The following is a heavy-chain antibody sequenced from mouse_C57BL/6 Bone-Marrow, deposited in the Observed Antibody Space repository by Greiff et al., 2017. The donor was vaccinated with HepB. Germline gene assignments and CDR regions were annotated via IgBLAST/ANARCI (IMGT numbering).Heavy chain of an antibody. V-gene: IGHV1-42*01. CDR1: GYSFTGYY. CDR2: INPSTGGT. CDR3: ARKGGSSLSWFAY. J-gene: IGHJ3*01. Sequence: EVQLQQSGPELVKPGASVKLSCKASGYSFTGYYMNWVKQSPEKSLEWIGEINPSTGGTTYNQKFKAKATLTVDKSSSTAYMLLKSLTSEDSAVYYCARKGGSSLSWFAYWGQGTLVTVSA. D-gene: IGHD1-1*01.